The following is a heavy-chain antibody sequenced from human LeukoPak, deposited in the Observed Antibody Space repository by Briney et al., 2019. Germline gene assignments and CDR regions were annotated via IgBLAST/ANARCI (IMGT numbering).Heavy chain of an antibody. J-gene: IGHJ4*02. D-gene: IGHD6-19*01. CDR3: ARWVAVAGPGDYFDY. V-gene: IGHV4-4*02. Sequence: PSETLSLTCAVSGGPISSSNWRSWVRQPPGKGLEWIWEINHSGTTNYNPSLKSRVTISVDRSKNQFSLNLSSVTAADTAVYYCARWVAVAGPGDYFDYWGQGTLVTVSS. CDR2: INHSGTT. CDR1: GGPISSSNW.